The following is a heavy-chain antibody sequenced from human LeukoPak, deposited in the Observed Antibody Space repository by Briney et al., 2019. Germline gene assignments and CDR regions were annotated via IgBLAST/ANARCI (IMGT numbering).Heavy chain of an antibody. CDR2: ISTYSGNT. Sequence: ASVKVSCKASGYTFTNYGITWVRQAPGQGLECMGWISTYSGNTNYARNLQGRVTMTTDTSTTTAYMELRSLRSDDTAVYYCARGGVTNWLDSWGQGTLVTVSS. CDR1: GYTFTNYG. V-gene: IGHV1-18*01. CDR3: ARGGVTNWLDS. D-gene: IGHD3-10*01. J-gene: IGHJ5*01.